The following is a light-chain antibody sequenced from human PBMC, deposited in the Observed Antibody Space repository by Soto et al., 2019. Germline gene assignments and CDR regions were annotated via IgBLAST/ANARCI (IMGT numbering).Light chain of an antibody. CDR3: QQYGISPT. V-gene: IGKV3-20*01. Sequence: EIVLTQSPGTLSLSPGERATLSCRSSQSVSNSYLAWYQQKPGQAPRVLIYDVSSRATGIPDRFSGSGSGTDFTLTISRLESEDFAVYYCQQYGISPTFGQGTKVEIK. CDR2: DVS. J-gene: IGKJ1*01. CDR1: QSVSNSY.